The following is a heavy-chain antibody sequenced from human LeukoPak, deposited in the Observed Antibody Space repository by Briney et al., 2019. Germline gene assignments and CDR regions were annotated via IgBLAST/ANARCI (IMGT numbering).Heavy chain of an antibody. CDR2: IYYSDLT. V-gene: IGHV4-39*07. D-gene: IGHD3-9*01. Sequence: PSETLSLTCTVSGGSISSSRYWWGWIRQPPGKGPEWIGSIYYSDLTYYNPSLESRVTMSLHTSKNQFSLRLSSVTAADTAVYYCARVYRLADPSRGYFDYWGPGTLVTVSS. CDR1: GGSISSSRYW. J-gene: IGHJ4*02. CDR3: ARVYRLADPSRGYFDY.